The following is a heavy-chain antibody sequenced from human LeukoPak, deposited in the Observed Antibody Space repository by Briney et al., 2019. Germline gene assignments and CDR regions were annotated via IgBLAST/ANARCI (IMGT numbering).Heavy chain of an antibody. CDR3: ARRSTQLVFDY. CDR2: INHSGST. J-gene: IGHJ4*02. D-gene: IGHD6-13*01. V-gene: IGHV4-34*01. Sequence: SETLSLTCVVYGGSFSGYYWSWIRQPPGKGLEWIGEINHSGSTNYNPSLKSRVTISVDTSKNQFSLKLSSVTAADTAVYYCARRSTQLVFDYWGQGTLVTVSS. CDR1: GGSFSGYY.